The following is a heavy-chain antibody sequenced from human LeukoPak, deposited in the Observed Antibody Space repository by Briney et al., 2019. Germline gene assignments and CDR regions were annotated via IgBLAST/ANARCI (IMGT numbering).Heavy chain of an antibody. Sequence: PGGSLRLSCAASGFTFSSYAMSWVRQAPGKGLEWVSYISSSGSTIYYADSVKGRFTISRDNAKNSLYLQMNSLRAEDTAVYYCARTNSYYYYMDVWGKGTTVTVSS. V-gene: IGHV3-48*04. J-gene: IGHJ6*03. CDR2: ISSSGSTI. CDR1: GFTFSSYA. CDR3: ARTNSYYYYMDV.